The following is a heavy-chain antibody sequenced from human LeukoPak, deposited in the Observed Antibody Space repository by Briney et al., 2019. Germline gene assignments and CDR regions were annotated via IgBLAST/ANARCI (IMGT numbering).Heavy chain of an antibody. CDR2: TSDSGTTT. CDR3: AKGGAGFGFYYGMDV. D-gene: IGHD3-10*01. J-gene: IGHJ6*02. V-gene: IGHV3-23*01. Sequence: GGSLRLSCAASEFTFSSFAMNWVRQAPGKGLELVSGTSDSGTTTYYADSVKGRFPMSRDNSKKTLFLQMDSLRAEDTAVYYCAKGGAGFGFYYGMDVWGQGTPVTVSS. CDR1: EFTFSSFA.